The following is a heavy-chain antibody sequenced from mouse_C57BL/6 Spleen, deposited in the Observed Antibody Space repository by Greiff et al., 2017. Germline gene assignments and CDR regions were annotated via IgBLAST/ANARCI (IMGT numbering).Heavy chain of an antibody. CDR1: GYTFTSYW. CDR2: IYPGSGST. D-gene: IGHD2-4*01. J-gene: IGHJ3*01. V-gene: IGHV1-55*01. CDR3: ARRGIYYDYDVFAY. Sequence: QVQLQQPGAELVKPGASVKMSCKASGYTFTSYWITWVKQRPGQGLERIGDIYPGSGSTNYNEKFKSKATLTVDTSSSTAYMQLSSLTSEDSAVYYCARRGIYYDYDVFAYWGQGTLVTVSA.